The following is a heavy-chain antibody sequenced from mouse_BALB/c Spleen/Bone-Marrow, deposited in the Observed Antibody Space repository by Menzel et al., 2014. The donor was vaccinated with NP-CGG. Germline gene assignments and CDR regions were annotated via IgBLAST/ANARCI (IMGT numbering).Heavy chain of an antibody. CDR3: AGGWLPSYAMDY. CDR2: IDPANGNT. CDR1: GFNIKDTY. D-gene: IGHD2-2*01. J-gene: IGHJ4*01. V-gene: IGHV14-3*02. Sequence: EVKLVESGAELVKPGASVKLSCTASGFNIKDTYMHWVKQRPEQGLEWIGRIDPANGNTKYDPKFQGKASITADTSSNTAYLQLSSLTSEDTAVYYCAGGWLPSYAMDYWGQGTSVTVSS.